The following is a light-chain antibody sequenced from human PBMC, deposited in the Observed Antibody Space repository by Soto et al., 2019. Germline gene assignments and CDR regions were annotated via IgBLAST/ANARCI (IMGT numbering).Light chain of an antibody. CDR1: QSISSW. CDR3: QQYDSFSRT. Sequence: DIQMTQSPSTLSASVGDRVTITCRASQSISSWLAWYKQKPGKAPNLLIYDASSLESGVTSRFSGSGSGTEFTLTISSLQPDDFATYYCQQYDSFSRTFGQGTKVEIK. CDR2: DAS. V-gene: IGKV1-5*01. J-gene: IGKJ1*01.